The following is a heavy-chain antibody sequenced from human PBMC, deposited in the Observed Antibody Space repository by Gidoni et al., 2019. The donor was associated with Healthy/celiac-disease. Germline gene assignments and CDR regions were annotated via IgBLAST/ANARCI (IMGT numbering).Heavy chain of an antibody. J-gene: IGHJ4*02. D-gene: IGHD3-22*01. CDR2: IYYSGSP. Sequence: QVQLQESGPGLVKPSQTLSLTCTVTGGSISSGDYYWSWIRQPPGKGLEWIGYIYYSGSPSYNPSLKSRVTISVDTSKNQFSLKLSSVTAADTAVYYCARSSSGYYSFFWYYWGQGTLVTVSS. CDR3: ARSSSGYYSFFWYY. CDR1: GGSISSGDYY. V-gene: IGHV4-30-4*01.